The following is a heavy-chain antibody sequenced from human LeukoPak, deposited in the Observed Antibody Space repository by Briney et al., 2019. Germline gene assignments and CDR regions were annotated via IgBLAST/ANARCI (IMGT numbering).Heavy chain of an antibody. D-gene: IGHD1-1*01. Sequence: QPGGSLRLSCAVSGFTFSSYWMSWVRQAPGKGLEWVANIKQDGSEKYYVDSVKGRFTISRDNAKNSLYLQMNSLRAEDTAVYYCARGLERRLFLDYWGQGTLVTVSS. J-gene: IGHJ4*02. CDR3: ARGLERRLFLDY. CDR1: GFTFSSYW. CDR2: IKQDGSEK. V-gene: IGHV3-7*01.